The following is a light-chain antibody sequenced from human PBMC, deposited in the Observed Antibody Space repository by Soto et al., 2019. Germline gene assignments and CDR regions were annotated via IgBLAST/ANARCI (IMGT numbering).Light chain of an antibody. V-gene: IGKV1-5*03. Sequence: DIQMTQSPSTLSASVGDRVTITCRASQTISDWLAWYQQKPGKAPKLLIYQASNLESGVPSRFSGSGSGTEFNLTISSLQPDAFATYYCQQYDSYSYTFGQGTKLEIK. CDR2: QAS. CDR1: QTISDW. CDR3: QQYDSYSYT. J-gene: IGKJ2*01.